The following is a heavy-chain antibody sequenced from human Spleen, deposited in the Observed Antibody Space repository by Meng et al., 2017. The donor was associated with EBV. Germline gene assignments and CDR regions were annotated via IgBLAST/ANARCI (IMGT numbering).Heavy chain of an antibody. CDR1: GGTFSSYA. J-gene: IGHJ4*02. Sequence: QVQLGQSEAEVNKPRSSVQVSCKAAGGTFSSYALTWVRQAPGQGLEWMGGIIPFFGTSNYAQKFQGRVTITADKSTSTAYMELRSLRSEDTAVYYCARDSDCRGGVCYPGYWGQGTLVTVSS. CDR2: IIPFFGTS. D-gene: IGHD2-15*01. CDR3: ARDSDCRGGVCYPGY. V-gene: IGHV1-69*06.